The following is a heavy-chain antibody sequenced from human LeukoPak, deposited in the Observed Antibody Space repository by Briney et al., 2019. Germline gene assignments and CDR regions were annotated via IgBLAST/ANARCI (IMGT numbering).Heavy chain of an antibody. D-gene: IGHD5-12*01. CDR2: IVYSGSV. CDR3: ARHVGIEATFSKYHYMDV. J-gene: IGHJ6*03. Sequence: TSETLSLTCAVFGGSFDGYYWTWIRQSPEKGLEWIADIVYSGSVNYNPSLKSRVSISADMSKVQFSLTLSSVTAADTAVYYCARHVGIEATFSKYHYMDVWGKGTTVTISS. CDR1: GGSFDGYY. V-gene: IGHV4-34*12.